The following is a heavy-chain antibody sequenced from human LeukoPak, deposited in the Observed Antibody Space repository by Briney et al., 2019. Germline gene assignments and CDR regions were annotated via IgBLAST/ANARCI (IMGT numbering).Heavy chain of an antibody. CDR3: ASRYCSSTSCNAFDI. CDR1: GGSISSYY. D-gene: IGHD2-2*01. CDR2: INHSGST. Sequence: SETLSLTCTVSGGSISSYYWSWIRQPPGKGLEWIGEINHSGSTNYNPSLKSRVTISVDMSKNQFSLKLSSVTAADTAVYYCASRYCSSTSCNAFDIWGQGTMVTVSP. J-gene: IGHJ3*02. V-gene: IGHV4-34*01.